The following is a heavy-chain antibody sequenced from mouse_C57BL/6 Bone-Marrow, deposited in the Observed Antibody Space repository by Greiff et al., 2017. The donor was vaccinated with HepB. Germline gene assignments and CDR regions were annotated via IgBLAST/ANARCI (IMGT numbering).Heavy chain of an antibody. CDR2: ISDGGSYT. D-gene: IGHD1-1*01. V-gene: IGHV5-4*01. Sequence: EVKLVESGGGLVKPGGSLKLSCAASGFTFSSYAMSWVRQTPEKRLEWVATISDGGSYTYYPDNVKGRFTISRDNAKNNLYLQMSHLKSEDTAMYYCAREGGSSYERGAMDYWGQGTSVTVSS. CDR1: GFTFSSYA. J-gene: IGHJ4*01. CDR3: AREGGSSYERGAMDY.